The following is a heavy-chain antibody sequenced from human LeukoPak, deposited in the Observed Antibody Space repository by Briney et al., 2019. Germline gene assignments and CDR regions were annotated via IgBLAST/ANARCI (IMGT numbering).Heavy chain of an antibody. CDR3: ARDRGNYYDSSDYYSPLDY. D-gene: IGHD3-22*01. CDR2: IREDGSQK. V-gene: IGHV3-7*01. CDR1: GFTFSSSW. J-gene: IGHJ4*02. Sequence: GGSLRLPCVASGFTFSSSWMTWVRQAPGKGLEWVASIREDGSQKTAVDSVRGRFTISRDNSKNTLYLQMNSLRAEDTAVYYCARDRGNYYDSSDYYSPLDYWGQGTLVTVSS.